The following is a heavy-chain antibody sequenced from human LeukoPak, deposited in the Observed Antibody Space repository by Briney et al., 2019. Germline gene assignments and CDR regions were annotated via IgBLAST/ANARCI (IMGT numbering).Heavy chain of an antibody. CDR3: AKDLVTGSLDY. D-gene: IGHD3-10*01. J-gene: IGHJ4*02. CDR1: GFTLSSYE. V-gene: IGHV3-23*01. Sequence: GGSLRLSCTVSGFTLSSYEMSWIRQAPGKGLEWVSSVDYSADSTHYADSVRGRFTISRDNSKNTLYLQMNSLRAEDTAIYYCAKDLVTGSLDYWGQGTLVTVSS. CDR2: VDYSADST.